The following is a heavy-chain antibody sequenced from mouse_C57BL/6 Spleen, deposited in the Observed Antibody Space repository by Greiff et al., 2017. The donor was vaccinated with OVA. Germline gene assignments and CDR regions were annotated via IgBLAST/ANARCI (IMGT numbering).Heavy chain of an antibody. CDR3: SGLPFDY. CDR2: IDPENGDT. J-gene: IGHJ2*01. CDR1: GFNIKDDY. Sequence: VQLKQSGAELVRPGASVKLSCTASGFNIKDDYMHWVKQRPEQGLEWIGWIDPENGDTEYASKFQGKATITADTSSNTAYLQLSSLTSEDTAVYYCSGLPFDYWGQGTTLTVSS. V-gene: IGHV14-4*01. D-gene: IGHD2-2*01.